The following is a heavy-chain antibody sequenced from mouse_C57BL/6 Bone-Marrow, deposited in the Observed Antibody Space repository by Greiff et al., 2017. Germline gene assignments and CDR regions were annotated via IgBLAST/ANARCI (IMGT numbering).Heavy chain of an antibody. V-gene: IGHV1-50*01. CDR2: IDPSDSYT. CDR3: ARSDYDYEFAY. J-gene: IGHJ3*01. Sequence: QVQLQQPGAELVKPGASVKLSCKASGYTFTSYWMQWVKQRPGQGLEWIGEIDPSDSYTNYNQTFKGKATLTVDTSSSTAYMQLSSLTSEDSAVYYCARSDYDYEFAYWGQGTLVTVSA. CDR1: GYTFTSYW. D-gene: IGHD2-4*01.